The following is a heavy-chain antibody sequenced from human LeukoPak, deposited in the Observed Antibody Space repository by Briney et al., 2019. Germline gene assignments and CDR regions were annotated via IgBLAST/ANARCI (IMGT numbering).Heavy chain of an antibody. CDR1: GFTFSDYW. J-gene: IGHJ4*02. CDR2: IRQDDSEK. V-gene: IGHV3-7*01. Sequence: GGSLRLSCSASGFTFSDYWMMWVRQAPGKGLEWVGNIRQDDSEKYYVDSVRGRFTISRDNAKNSLYLQMNSLRAEDTAVYYCAISSPVATVGYWGQGTLVTVSS. D-gene: IGHD4-23*01. CDR3: AISSPVATVGY.